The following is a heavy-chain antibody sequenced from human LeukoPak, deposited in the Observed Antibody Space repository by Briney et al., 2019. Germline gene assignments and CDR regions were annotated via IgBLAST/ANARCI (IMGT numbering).Heavy chain of an antibody. CDR1: GITLSNYG. J-gene: IGHJ4*02. CDR2: ISDSGGNT. V-gene: IGHV3-23*01. Sequence: QSGGSLRLSCAVSGITLSNYGMSWVRQAPGKGLEWVAGISDSGGNTQYADSVKGRFTISRDNPKNTLYLQMNSLRAEDTAVYFCAKRGVVIRVILVGFHKEAYYFESWGQGALVTVSS. CDR3: AKRGVVIRVILVGFHKEAYYFES. D-gene: IGHD3/OR15-3a*01.